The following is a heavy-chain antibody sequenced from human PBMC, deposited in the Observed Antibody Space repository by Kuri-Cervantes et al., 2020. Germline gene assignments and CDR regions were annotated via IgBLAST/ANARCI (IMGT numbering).Heavy chain of an antibody. CDR1: GYTFTSYY. CDR3: ARGLTVLWFRELFS. CDR2: INPSGGST. D-gene: IGHD3-10*01. V-gene: IGHV1-46*01. Sequence: ASVKVSCKASGYTFTSYYMHWVRQAPGQGLEWMGIINPSGGSTSYAQKFQGRVTITADKSTSTAYMELSSLRSEDTAVYYCARGLTVLWFRELFSWGQGTLVTVSS. J-gene: IGHJ5*02.